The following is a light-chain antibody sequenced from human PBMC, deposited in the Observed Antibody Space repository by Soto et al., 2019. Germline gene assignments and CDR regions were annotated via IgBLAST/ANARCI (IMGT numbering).Light chain of an antibody. CDR3: GTWDSSLSAYV. CDR1: SSNIGNNY. Sequence: QSVLKQPPSVSAAPGQKVTISCSGKSSNIGNNYVSWYQQLPGTAPKLLIYDNNKRPSGIPDRFSGSKSGTSATLGITGLQTGDEADYYCGTWDSSLSAYVFGTGTKVT. J-gene: IGLJ1*01. V-gene: IGLV1-51*01. CDR2: DNN.